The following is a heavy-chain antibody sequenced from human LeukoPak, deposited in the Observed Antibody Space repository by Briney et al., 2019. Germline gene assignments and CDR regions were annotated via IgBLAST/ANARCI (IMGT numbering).Heavy chain of an antibody. Sequence: GESLKISCKGSGYSFTSYWIGWVRQMPGKGLEWMGIIYPGGSDTRYSPSFQGQVTISADKSISTAYLQWSSLKASDTAMYYCARGGYCSSTSCYNGRHDYWGQGTLVTVSS. CDR1: GYSFTSYW. CDR2: IYPGGSDT. V-gene: IGHV5-51*01. CDR3: ARGGYCSSTSCYNGRHDY. D-gene: IGHD2-2*02. J-gene: IGHJ4*02.